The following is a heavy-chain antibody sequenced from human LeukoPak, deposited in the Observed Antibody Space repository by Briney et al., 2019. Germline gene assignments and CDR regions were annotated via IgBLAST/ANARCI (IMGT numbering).Heavy chain of an antibody. CDR2: ISDDDDST. CDR3: AKTLFGFSYGKIDY. CDR1: HFTFSSHA. V-gene: IGHV3-23*01. J-gene: IGHJ4*02. Sequence: GGSLRLSCATSHFTFSSHAMNWVRQAPGKGLEWISSISDDDDSTYYADSVKGRFTISRDNSKNTLYLDMNNLRAEDTALYFCAKTLFGFSYGKIDYWGQGTLVTVSS. D-gene: IGHD5-18*01.